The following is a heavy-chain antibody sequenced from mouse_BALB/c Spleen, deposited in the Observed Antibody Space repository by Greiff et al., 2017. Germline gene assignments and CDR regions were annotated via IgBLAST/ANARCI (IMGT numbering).Heavy chain of an antibody. CDR2: ISSGGSYT. CDR1: GFTFSSYT. J-gene: IGHJ4*01. Sequence: EVKLMESGGGLVKPGGSLKLSCAASGFTFSSYTMSWVRQTPEKRLEWVATISSGGSYTYYPDSVKGRFTISRDNAKNTLYLQMSSLKSEDTAMYYCTRVYYGNYGGYAMGDWGQGTSVTVSS. V-gene: IGHV5-6-4*01. D-gene: IGHD2-1*01. CDR3: TRVYYGNYGGYAMGD.